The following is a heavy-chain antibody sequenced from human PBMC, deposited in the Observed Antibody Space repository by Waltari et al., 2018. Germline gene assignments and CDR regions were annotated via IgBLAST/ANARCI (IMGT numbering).Heavy chain of an antibody. J-gene: IGHJ4*02. Sequence: EVQLVESGGGLVQPGGSLRLSCAASGFTFSSYWMSWVRQAPGKGLEWVANIKQDGSEKYYVDSVKGRFTISRDNAKNSLYLQMNSLRAEDTAVYYCARDPYSYTVTTTPNDYWGQGTLVTVSS. CDR1: GFTFSSYW. CDR2: IKQDGSEK. CDR3: ARDPYSYTVTTTPNDY. V-gene: IGHV3-7*01. D-gene: IGHD4-17*01.